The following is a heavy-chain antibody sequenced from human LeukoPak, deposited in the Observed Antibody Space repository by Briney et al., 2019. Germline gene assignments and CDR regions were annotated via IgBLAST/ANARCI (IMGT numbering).Heavy chain of an antibody. CDR3: ARWGGIRSFCGGDCAFDI. Sequence: SETLSFTCTFSGGSISSHYWSWIRQPPGEGLEWLGYISNSGSTNYNPSLKSRVTISVDTSKNQFSLKLTSATAADTGVYYCARWGGIRSFCGGDCAFDIWGQGTTVTVSS. CDR2: ISNSGST. J-gene: IGHJ3*02. CDR1: GGSISSHY. D-gene: IGHD2-21*02. V-gene: IGHV4-59*11.